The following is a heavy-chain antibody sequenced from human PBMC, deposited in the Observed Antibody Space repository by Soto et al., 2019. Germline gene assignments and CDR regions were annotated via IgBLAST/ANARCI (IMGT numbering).Heavy chain of an antibody. CDR2: IWYDGSNK. Sequence: GGSLRLSCAASGFNFSSYGMHWVRQAPGKGLEWVAVIWYDGSNKYYADSVKGRFTISRDNSKNTLYLQMNSLRAEDTAVYYCARANTIFGVVNPYYYYMDVWGKGTTVTVSS. CDR3: ARANTIFGVVNPYYYYMDV. D-gene: IGHD3-3*01. CDR1: GFNFSSYG. J-gene: IGHJ6*03. V-gene: IGHV3-33*01.